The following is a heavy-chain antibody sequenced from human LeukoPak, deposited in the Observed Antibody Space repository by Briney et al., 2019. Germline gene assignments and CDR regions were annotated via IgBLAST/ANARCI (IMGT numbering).Heavy chain of an antibody. CDR3: ANEIRPNDY. V-gene: IGHV3-30*18. J-gene: IGHJ4*02. CDR1: GFTFSNYG. D-gene: IGHD4-17*01. CDR2: ISYDGTDK. Sequence: GGSLRLSCEASGFTFSNYGMHWVRQAPGKGLQWVTVISYDGTDKYYTDSVKGRFTISRDNSENTLHLQMNSLRAEDTAVYYCANEIRPNDYWGQGTQVTVSS.